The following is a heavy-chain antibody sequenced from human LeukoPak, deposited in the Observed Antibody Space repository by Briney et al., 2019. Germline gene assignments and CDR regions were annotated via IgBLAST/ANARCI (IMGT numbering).Heavy chain of an antibody. V-gene: IGHV6-1*01. D-gene: IGHD3-16*02. Sequence: SQTLSLTCAISGDSVSSNSAAWNWIRQSPSRGLEWLGRTYYRSKWYNDYAVSVKSRITINPDTSKNQFSLQLNSVTPEDTAVYYCARGSHVITFGGVIALGFDYWGQGTLVTVSS. CDR2: TYYRSKWYN. CDR3: ARGSHVITFGGVIALGFDY. CDR1: GDSVSSNSAA. J-gene: IGHJ4*02.